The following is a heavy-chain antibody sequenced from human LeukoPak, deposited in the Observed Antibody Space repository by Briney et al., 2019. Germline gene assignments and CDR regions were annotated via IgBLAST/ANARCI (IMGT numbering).Heavy chain of an antibody. D-gene: IGHD3-10*01. CDR1: GGSISTYY. CDR3: ARLSLNYYYGSGSHHFDY. V-gene: IGHV4-59*08. J-gene: IGHJ4*02. Sequence: PSETLSLTCTVSGGSISTYYWSWIRQPPGKGLEWIGYIYYSGSTNYNPSPKSRVTISVDTSKNQFSLKLSSVTAADTAVYYCARLSLNYYYGSGSHHFDYWGQGTLVTVSS. CDR2: IYYSGST.